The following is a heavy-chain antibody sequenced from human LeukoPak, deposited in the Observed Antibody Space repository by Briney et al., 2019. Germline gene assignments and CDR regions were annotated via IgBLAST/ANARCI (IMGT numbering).Heavy chain of an antibody. CDR1: GGSFHGYY. CDR3: ARVYSFGSEALPRRNWFDP. D-gene: IGHD3-16*01. J-gene: IGHJ5*02. CDR2: INDSGIT. V-gene: IGHV4-34*01. Sequence: SETLSLTCNVSGGSFHGYYWSWIRQTPEKGLEWIGEINDSGITNFNPSLKSRITMSVDTSKKQFSLILRSVTAADTALFYCARVYSFGSEALPRRNWFDPWGQGTRVIVSS.